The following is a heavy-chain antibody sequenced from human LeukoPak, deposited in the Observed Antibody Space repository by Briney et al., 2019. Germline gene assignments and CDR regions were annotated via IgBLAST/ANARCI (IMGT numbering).Heavy chain of an antibody. CDR2: INHSGST. D-gene: IGHD4/OR15-4a*01. CDR1: GGSFTGYY. CDR3: ARRAGAYSHPYDY. V-gene: IGHV4-34*01. Sequence: PSETLSLTCAVYGGSFTGYYWSWIRQPPGKGLEWIGEINHSGSTNYNPSLKSRVTISVDTSKNQFSLKLSSVAAADTAVYYCARRAGAYSHPYDYWGRGTLVTVPS. J-gene: IGHJ4*02.